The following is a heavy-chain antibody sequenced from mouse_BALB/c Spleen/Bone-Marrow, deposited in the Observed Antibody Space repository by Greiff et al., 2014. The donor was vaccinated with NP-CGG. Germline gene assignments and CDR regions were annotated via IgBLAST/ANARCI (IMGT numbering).Heavy chain of an antibody. CDR1: GFNIKDTH. D-gene: IGHD1-1*01. V-gene: IGHV14-3*02. CDR2: IDPANGNT. CDR3: AIYYYGSSGFAY. J-gene: IGHJ3*01. Sequence: VQFQQSWAELVKPGASVKLSCTASGFNIKDTHMHWVKHRPEQGLEWIGRIDPANGNTKYDPKFQGKATITADTSSNTAYLQLSSLTSEDTAVYYCAIYYYGSSGFAYWGQGTLVTVSA.